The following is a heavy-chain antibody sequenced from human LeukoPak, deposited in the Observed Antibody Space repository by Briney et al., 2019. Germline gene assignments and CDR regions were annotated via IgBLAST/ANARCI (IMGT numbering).Heavy chain of an antibody. J-gene: IGHJ4*02. V-gene: IGHV3-53*01. CDR3: ARDPAPAGGGLDF. D-gene: IGHD2-2*01. Sequence: GGSLRLSCAASGLTVSSNHMAWVRQAPGKGLEWVSVIYTGGITYYADSVQGRFTIYRDNSKNTVYPQMNSLRVEDTALYYCARDPAPAGGGLDFWGQGTQVTVSS. CDR2: IYTGGIT. CDR1: GLTVSSNH.